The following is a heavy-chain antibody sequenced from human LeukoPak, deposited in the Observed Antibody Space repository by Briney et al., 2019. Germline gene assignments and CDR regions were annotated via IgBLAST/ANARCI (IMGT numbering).Heavy chain of an antibody. CDR1: GGSTSSYY. Sequence: SETLSLTCTVSGGSTSSYYWSWIRQPPGKGLEWIGYIYYSGSTNYNPSLKSRVTISVDTSKNQFSLKLSSVTAADTAVYYCARLIAAYYYDSSGYFDYWGQGTLVTVSS. V-gene: IGHV4-59*01. D-gene: IGHD3-22*01. J-gene: IGHJ4*02. CDR2: IYYSGST. CDR3: ARLIAAYYYDSSGYFDY.